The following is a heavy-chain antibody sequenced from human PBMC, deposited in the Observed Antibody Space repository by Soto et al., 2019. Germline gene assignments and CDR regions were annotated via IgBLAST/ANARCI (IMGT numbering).Heavy chain of an antibody. J-gene: IGHJ4*02. V-gene: IGHV3-30*18. CDR3: ANGRDFDY. Sequence: QVQLVESGGGVVQPGRSLRLSCAASGFTFSSYGMHWVRQAPGKGLEWVAVISYDGSNKYYADSVKGRFTISRDNSKNTLYLQRNSMRAEDTAVYYCANGRDFDYWGQGTLVTVSS. CDR1: GFTFSSYG. CDR2: ISYDGSNK.